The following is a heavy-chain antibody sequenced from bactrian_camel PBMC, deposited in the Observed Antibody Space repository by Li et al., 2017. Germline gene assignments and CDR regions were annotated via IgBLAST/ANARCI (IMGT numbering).Heavy chain of an antibody. V-gene: IGHV3-2*01. CDR3: TTDPYAY. Sequence: HVQLVESGGGLVQPGGSLRLSCAASGFTFSSYYMTWVRQAPGKGLDWVSTAFSDDKTTYHTDSVKGRFTISRDTAKNTVYLQMNSLKSTDTALYFCTTDPYAYWGQGTQVTVS. CDR2: AFSDDKTT. J-gene: IGHJ4*01. CDR1: GFTFSSYY. D-gene: IGHD1*01.